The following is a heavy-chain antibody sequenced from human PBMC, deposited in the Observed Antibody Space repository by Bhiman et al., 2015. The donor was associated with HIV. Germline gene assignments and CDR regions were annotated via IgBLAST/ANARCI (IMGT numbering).Heavy chain of an antibody. Sequence: VQLVESGGGLVQPGGSLRLSCAASGFTFSDYYMSWIRQAPGKGLEWVSYISSSGGTTYYVDSVKGRFTISRDNAKNSLYLQMNSLRAEDTAVYYCARRGYSGYEAHFDYWGQGTLVTVSS. CDR3: ARRGYSGYEAHFDY. V-gene: IGHV3-11*04. CDR2: ISSSGGTT. D-gene: IGHD5-12*01. CDR1: GFTFSDYY. J-gene: IGHJ4*02.